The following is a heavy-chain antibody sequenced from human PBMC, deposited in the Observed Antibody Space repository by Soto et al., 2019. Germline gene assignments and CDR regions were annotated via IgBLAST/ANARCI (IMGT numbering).Heavy chain of an antibody. CDR3: ARGGPTPAYYYCCMDV. V-gene: IGHV1-18*01. CDR1: GYTFSNDG. CDR2: ISAYNGNT. Sequence: ASVKVSCKASGYTFSNDGINWVRQAPGQGLEWMGWISAYNGNTEYAQNFQGRVTMTTDTSTSTAYMELRSLRSDDTAVYSCARGGPTPAYYYCCMDVWGRGTTVTVSS. J-gene: IGHJ6*02.